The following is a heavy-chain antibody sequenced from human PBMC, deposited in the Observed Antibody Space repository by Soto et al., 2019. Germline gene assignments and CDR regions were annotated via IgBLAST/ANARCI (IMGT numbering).Heavy chain of an antibody. D-gene: IGHD3-22*01. CDR2: ISTSSSYI. CDR3: ARDVTSSDYSSLSPSGFDP. CDR1: AFTFSNYS. J-gene: IGHJ5*02. V-gene: IGHV3-21*01. Sequence: EVQLVESGGGLVKPGGSLRLSCAASAFTFSNYSMNWVRQAPGKGLEWVSSISTSSSYIYYADSVKGRFTISRDNAKNXLXRQMNSLRAEDTAVYYCARDVTSSDYSSLSPSGFDPWGQGTLVTVSS.